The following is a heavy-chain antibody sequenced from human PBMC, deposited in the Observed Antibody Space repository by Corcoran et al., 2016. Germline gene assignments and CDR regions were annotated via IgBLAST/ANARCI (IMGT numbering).Heavy chain of an antibody. CDR3: TTRIAARLILYYYYGMDV. J-gene: IGHJ6*02. V-gene: IGHV3-15*07. CDR2: IKSKTDGGTT. Sequence: EVQLVESGGGLVKPGGSLRLSCAASGFTFSNAWMNWVRQAPGKGLEWVGRIKSKTDGGTTDYAAPVKGRFTISRDDSKNTLYLQMNSLKTEDTAVYYCTTRIAARLILYYYYGMDVWGQGTTVTVSS. CDR1: GFTFSNAW. D-gene: IGHD6-6*01.